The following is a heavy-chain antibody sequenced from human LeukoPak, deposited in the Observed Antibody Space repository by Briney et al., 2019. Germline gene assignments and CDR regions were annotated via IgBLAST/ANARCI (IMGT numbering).Heavy chain of an antibody. V-gene: IGHV1-46*01. CDR3: ARGDRIFDF. Sequence: GASVKVSCKASGYTFTSYYMHWVRQAPGQGLEWMGIINPSGGSTSYAQKFQGRVTMTRDTSISTAYMELSRLRYDDTAVYYCARGDRIFDFWGQGTLVTVSS. CDR1: GYTFTSYY. CDR2: INPSGGST. J-gene: IGHJ4*02. D-gene: IGHD1-14*01.